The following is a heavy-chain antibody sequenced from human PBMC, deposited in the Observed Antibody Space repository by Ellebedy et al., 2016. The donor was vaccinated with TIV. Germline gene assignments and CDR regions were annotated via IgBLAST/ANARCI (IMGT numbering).Heavy chain of an antibody. CDR1: GGTFNNYA. CDR2: ITPIFGTT. CDR3: ARYYGSDNYYSYGMDV. V-gene: IGHV1-69*13. Sequence: SVKVSCXASGGTFNNYAITWVRQAPGQGLEWMGGITPIFGTTNYAQKFQGRVSITADEATSTAYMELSSLRSEDTAVYYCARYYGSDNYYSYGMDVWGQGTTVTVSS. D-gene: IGHD3-10*01. J-gene: IGHJ6*02.